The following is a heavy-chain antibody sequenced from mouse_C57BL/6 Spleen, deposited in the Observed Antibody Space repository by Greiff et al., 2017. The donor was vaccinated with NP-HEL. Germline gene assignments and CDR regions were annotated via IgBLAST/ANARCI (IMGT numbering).Heavy chain of an antibody. V-gene: IGHV1-82*01. CDR3: ARSYYDYDGGCAY. Sequence: VQLQQSGPELVKPGASVKISCKASGYAFSSSWMNWVKQRPGKGLEWIGRIYPGDGDTNYNGKFKGKATLTADKSSSTAYMQLSSLTSEDSAVYFCARSYYDYDGGCAYWGQGTLVTVSA. CDR2: IYPGDGDT. CDR1: GYAFSSSW. D-gene: IGHD2-4*01. J-gene: IGHJ3*01.